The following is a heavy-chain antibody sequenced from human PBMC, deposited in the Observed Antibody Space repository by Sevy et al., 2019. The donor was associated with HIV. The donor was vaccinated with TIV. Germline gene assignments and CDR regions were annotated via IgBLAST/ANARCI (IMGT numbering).Heavy chain of an antibody. Sequence: LSLTCAASGFTFSSYGMHWVRQAPGKGLEWVAFIRYDGSNKYYADSVKGRFTISRDNSKNTLYLQMNSLRAEDTAVYYCAKGLYSSSSESNAFDIWGQGTMVTVSS. CDR3: AKGLYSSSSESNAFDI. CDR2: IRYDGSNK. V-gene: IGHV3-30*02. J-gene: IGHJ3*02. D-gene: IGHD6-6*01. CDR1: GFTFSSYG.